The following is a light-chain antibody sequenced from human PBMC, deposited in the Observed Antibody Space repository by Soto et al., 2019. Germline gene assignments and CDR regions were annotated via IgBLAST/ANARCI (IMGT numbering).Light chain of an antibody. CDR1: QSVSSSY. CDR3: QQYGSSPPT. J-gene: IGKJ1*01. Sequence: EIVLTQSPGTLSLSPGERATLSCRASQSVSSSYLAWYQQKPGQAPRLLIYGASSRATGNPDRFSGSGSGTDFTLTISRLEPEDFAVYYCQQYGSSPPTFGQGTMVEIK. V-gene: IGKV3-20*01. CDR2: GAS.